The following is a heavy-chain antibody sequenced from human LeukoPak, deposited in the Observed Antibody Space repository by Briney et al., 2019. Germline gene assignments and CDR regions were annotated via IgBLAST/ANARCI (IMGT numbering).Heavy chain of an antibody. CDR1: GYTFTGYY. V-gene: IGHV1-2*02. J-gene: IGHJ5*02. CDR3: ARVIAVAGTGWFDP. CDR2: INPNSGGT. Sequence: ASVKVSCTASGYTFTGYYMHWVRQAPGQGLEWMGWINPNSGGTNYAQKFQGRVTMTRDTSISTAYMELNRLRSDDTAVYYCARVIAVAGTGWFDPWGQGTLVTVSS. D-gene: IGHD6-19*01.